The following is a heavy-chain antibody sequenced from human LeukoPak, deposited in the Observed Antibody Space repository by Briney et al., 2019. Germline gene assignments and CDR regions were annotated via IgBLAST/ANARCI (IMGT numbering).Heavy chain of an antibody. CDR2: IRYDGSIK. CDR3: AKAGAVVVVAAKYFDY. V-gene: IGHV3-30*02. D-gene: IGHD2-15*01. J-gene: IGHJ4*02. CDR1: GIIFSSYG. Sequence: GGSLRLSCAASGIIFSSYGMHWVRQAPGKGLEWVAFIRYDGSIKYYADSVKGRFTISRDNSKNTLYLQMNSLRAEDTAVYYCAKAGAVVVVAAKYFDYWGQGTLVTVSS.